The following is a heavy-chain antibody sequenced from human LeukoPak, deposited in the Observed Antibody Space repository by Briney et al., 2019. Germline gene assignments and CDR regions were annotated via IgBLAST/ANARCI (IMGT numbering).Heavy chain of an antibody. Sequence: GSLRLSCAASGLDLSGYWMHWVRQAPGKGLGWVSRINSDGSSATYANSVQGRFIISRDNAKKTLYLQMSSLRAEDTAVYYCACDRYYHPDYWGQGTLVTVSS. V-gene: IGHV3-74*01. J-gene: IGHJ4*02. CDR1: GLDLSGYW. CDR2: INSDGSSA. D-gene: IGHD2-21*01. CDR3: ACDRYYHPDY.